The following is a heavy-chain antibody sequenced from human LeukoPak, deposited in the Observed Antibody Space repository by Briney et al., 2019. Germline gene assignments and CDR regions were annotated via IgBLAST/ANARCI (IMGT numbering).Heavy chain of an antibody. CDR1: GGSISSGSYY. D-gene: IGHD6-25*01. J-gene: IGHJ3*02. CDR2: IYTNGST. Sequence: KTSETLSLTCTVSGGSISSGSYYWSWIRQPAGKGLEWIGRIYTNGSTNYNPSLKSRVTISVGTSKNQFSLKLNSVTAADTAVYYCANLAAGAFDIWGQGTMVTVSS. CDR3: ANLAAGAFDI. V-gene: IGHV4-61*02.